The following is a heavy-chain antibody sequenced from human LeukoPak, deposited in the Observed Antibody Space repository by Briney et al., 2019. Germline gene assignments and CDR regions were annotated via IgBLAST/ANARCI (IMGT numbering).Heavy chain of an antibody. Sequence: GGSLRLSCAASGFTLSSSWMHWVRQVPGKGLLWVSRINSDGSGTSYADSVKGRFTISRDNAKNTLYLQMNSLRVEDTAVYYCAREKTGNLYFDYWGQGTLVTVSS. CDR3: AREKTGNLYFDY. CDR2: INSDGSGT. V-gene: IGHV3-74*01. D-gene: IGHD7-27*01. J-gene: IGHJ4*02. CDR1: GFTLSSSW.